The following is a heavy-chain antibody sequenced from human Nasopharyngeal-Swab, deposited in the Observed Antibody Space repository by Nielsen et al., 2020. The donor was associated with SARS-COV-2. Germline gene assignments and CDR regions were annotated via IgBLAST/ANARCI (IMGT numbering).Heavy chain of an antibody. D-gene: IGHD3-16*02. CDR3: TRSYDYVWGSYRKS. V-gene: IGHV3-49*02. CDR2: IRSKAYGGTP. J-gene: IGHJ5*02. Sequence: VRQMPGKGLEWVGFIRSKAYGGTPEYAASVKGRFTISRDDSKSIAYLQMNSLKTEDTAVYYCTRSYDYVWGSYRKSWGQGTLVTVSS.